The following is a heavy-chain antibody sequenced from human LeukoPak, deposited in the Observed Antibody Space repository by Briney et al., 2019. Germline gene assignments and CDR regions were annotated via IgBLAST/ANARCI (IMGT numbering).Heavy chain of an antibody. V-gene: IGHV4-4*02. CDR2: IYHSGST. Sequence: PSETLSLTCAVSGGSISSSNWWSWVRQPPGKGLEWIGEIYHSGSTNYNPSLKSRVTISVDKSKNQFSLKLSSVTAADTAVYYCAGDPYCSSTSCYAENAFDIWGQGTMVTVSS. CDR3: AGDPYCSSTSCYAENAFDI. J-gene: IGHJ3*02. D-gene: IGHD2-2*01. CDR1: GGSISSSNW.